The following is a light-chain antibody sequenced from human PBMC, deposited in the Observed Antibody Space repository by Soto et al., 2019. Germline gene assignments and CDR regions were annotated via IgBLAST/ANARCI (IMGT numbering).Light chain of an antibody. CDR1: QSVSNF. CDR3: QQYGSSPRT. CDR2: DAS. Sequence: EIVLTQSPATLSLSPGERATLTCRASQSVSNFLAWYQHKPGQAPRLLVYDASIRATGVPARFSGSGSGTDFTLTISRLEPEDFAVYYCQQYGSSPRTFGQGTKVDI. V-gene: IGKV3-20*01. J-gene: IGKJ1*01.